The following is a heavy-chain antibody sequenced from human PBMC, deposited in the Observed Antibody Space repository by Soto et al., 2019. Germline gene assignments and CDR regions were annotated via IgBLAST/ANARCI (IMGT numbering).Heavy chain of an antibody. V-gene: IGHV1-69*01. CDR3: ARRHGLNSGWYGGLDY. D-gene: IGHD6-19*01. CDR2: IIPIFGTA. Sequence: QVQLVQSGAEVKKPGSSVKVSCKASGGTFSSYAISWVRQAPGQGLEWMGGIIPIFGTANYAQKFQGRVTITADESTSTAYMELSSLRSEGTAVYYCARRHGLNSGWYGGLDYWGQGTLVTVSS. J-gene: IGHJ4*02. CDR1: GGTFSSYA.